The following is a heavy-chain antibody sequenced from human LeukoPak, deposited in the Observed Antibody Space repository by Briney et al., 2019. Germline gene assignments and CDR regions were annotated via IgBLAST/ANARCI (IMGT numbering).Heavy chain of an antibody. CDR2: VYYSGST. V-gene: IGHV4-59*01. D-gene: IGHD1-26*01. CDR1: GGSISSYY. Sequence: PSETLSLTCTVSGGSISSYYWSWIRQPPGKGLEWIGYVYYSGSTNYNPSLKSRVTISVDTSKNQFSLKLSSVTAADTAVYYCARVDRGDYYYYYMDVWGNGTTVTISS. J-gene: IGHJ6*03. CDR3: ARVDRGDYYYYYMDV.